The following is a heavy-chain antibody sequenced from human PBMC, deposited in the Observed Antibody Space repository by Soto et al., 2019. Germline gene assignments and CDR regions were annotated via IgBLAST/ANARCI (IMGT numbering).Heavy chain of an antibody. Sequence: GGSLRLSCAASGFTFSSYAMSWVRQAPGKGLEWVSAISGSGGSTYYADSVKGQFTISRDNSKNTLYLQMNSLRAEDTVFYYCAKDWTVTYYYGSGSYYNQYYFDYWGQGTLVTVSS. V-gene: IGHV3-23*01. J-gene: IGHJ4*02. CDR2: ISGSGGST. D-gene: IGHD3-10*01. CDR1: GFTFSSYA. CDR3: AKDWTVTYYYGSGSYYNQYYFDY.